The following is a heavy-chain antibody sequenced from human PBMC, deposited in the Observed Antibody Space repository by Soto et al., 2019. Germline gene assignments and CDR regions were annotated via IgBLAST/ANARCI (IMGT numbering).Heavy chain of an antibody. Sequence: QLQLQESGPGLVKPSETLSLTCTVSGGSISSSSYYWGWIRQPPGKGLEWIGSIYYSGSTYYNPSVMSRVTISVDTSQKQLSLTLSSVTAADTGVYYCARRLYYDSSGFEGGGLDVWGQGTTVTVSS. J-gene: IGHJ6*02. CDR2: IYYSGST. CDR1: GGSISSSSYY. D-gene: IGHD3-22*01. CDR3: ARRLYYDSSGFEGGGLDV. V-gene: IGHV4-39*01.